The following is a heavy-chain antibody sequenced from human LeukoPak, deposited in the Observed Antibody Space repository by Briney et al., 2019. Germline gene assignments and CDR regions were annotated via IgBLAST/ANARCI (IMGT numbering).Heavy chain of an antibody. CDR1: GYRFTSYW. J-gene: IGHJ4*02. V-gene: IGHV5-51*01. Sequence: GESLKISCKGSGYRFTSYWIGWVRQMPGKGLEWMGIIYPGDSDTRYSPSFQGQVTISADKSISTAYLQWSSLKASDTAMYYCARRLRDCSSTSCYYFDYWGQGTLVTVSS. CDR3: ARRLRDCSSTSCYYFDY. CDR2: IYPGDSDT. D-gene: IGHD2-2*01.